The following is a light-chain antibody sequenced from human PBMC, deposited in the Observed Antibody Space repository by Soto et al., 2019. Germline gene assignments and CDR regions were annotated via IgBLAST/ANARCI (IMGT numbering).Light chain of an antibody. CDR1: SSDVGDYNY. CDR3: SSFTSSVTYV. V-gene: IGLV2-14*01. Sequence: QSVLTQPASVSGSPGQSITISCTGTSSDVGDYNYVPWYQQHPGKAPKLMIYDVSSRPSGVSNRFSGSKSGNTASLTISGLQAEDEADYYCSSFTSSVTYVFGTGTKVTVL. J-gene: IGLJ1*01. CDR2: DVS.